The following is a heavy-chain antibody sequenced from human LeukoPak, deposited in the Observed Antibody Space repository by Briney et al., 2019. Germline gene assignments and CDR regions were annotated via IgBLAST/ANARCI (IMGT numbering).Heavy chain of an antibody. V-gene: IGHV1-18*01. CDR1: GYTLTDYG. J-gene: IGHJ3*02. CDR3: ARADQYSESYGFDM. Sequence: ASVKVSCKASGYTLTDYGISWVRQAPGQGLEWMGWISTYTGDTDYAQRFRGRVSMTTDRSTNTVYMELRSLKSDDTAVYYCARADQYSESYGFDMWGQGTMVTVSS. CDR2: ISTYTGDT. D-gene: IGHD1-26*01.